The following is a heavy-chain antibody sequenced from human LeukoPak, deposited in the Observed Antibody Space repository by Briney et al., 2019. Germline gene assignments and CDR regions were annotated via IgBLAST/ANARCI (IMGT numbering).Heavy chain of an antibody. CDR2: IYSSGST. Sequence: SETLSLTCTVSGGSISNSSYYWGWIRQPPGKTLEWIGSIYSSGSTYYNSSLKSRVIILIDTSKNHFSLTLSSVTAADTAVYYCTRSDGYGLVGIWGQGTMVTVSS. CDR3: TRSDGYGLVGI. V-gene: IGHV4-39*07. D-gene: IGHD3-10*01. J-gene: IGHJ3*01. CDR1: GGSISNSSYY.